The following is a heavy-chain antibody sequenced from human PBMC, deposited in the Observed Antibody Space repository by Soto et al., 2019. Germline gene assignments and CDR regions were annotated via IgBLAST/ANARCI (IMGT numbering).Heavy chain of an antibody. D-gene: IGHD6-6*01. J-gene: IGHJ6*02. CDR1: GFTVSSNY. V-gene: IGHV3-53*01. CDR2: IYSGGST. CDR3: ARSREQLVRGGYYYYGMDV. Sequence: GGSLRLSCAASGFTVSSNYMSWVRQAPGKGLEWVSVIYSGGSTYYADSVKGRFTISRDNSKNTLYLQMNSLRAEDTAVYYCARSREQLVRGGYYYYGMDVWGQGTTVTVSS.